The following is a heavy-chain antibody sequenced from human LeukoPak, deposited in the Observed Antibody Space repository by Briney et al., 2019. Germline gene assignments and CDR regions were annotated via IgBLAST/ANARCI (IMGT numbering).Heavy chain of an antibody. J-gene: IGHJ4*02. V-gene: IGHV4-34*01. CDR3: ARDQDSSSWSVGVFDY. Sequence: SETLSLTCAVYGGSFSGYYWSWIRQPPGKGLEWIGEINHSGSTNYNPSLKSRVTISVDTSKNQFSLKLSSVTAADTAVYYCARDQDSSSWSVGVFDYWGQGTLVTVSS. D-gene: IGHD6-13*01. CDR1: GGSFSGYY. CDR2: INHSGST.